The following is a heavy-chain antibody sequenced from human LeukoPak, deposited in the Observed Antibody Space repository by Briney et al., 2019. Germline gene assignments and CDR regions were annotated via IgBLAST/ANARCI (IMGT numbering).Heavy chain of an antibody. CDR3: AGSPRIFGVVVMGDWFDP. CDR2: INHRVST. Sequence: SETLSLTCAVYGGSFTGYYWSWIRQPPREGLEWSGEINHRVSTNYNPPLKRRVTISVATSKNQYSMKLSSVTAADTAVYYCAGSPRIFGVVVMGDWFDPWGQGTLVTVSS. J-gene: IGHJ5*02. D-gene: IGHD3-3*01. V-gene: IGHV4-34*01. CDR1: GGSFTGYY.